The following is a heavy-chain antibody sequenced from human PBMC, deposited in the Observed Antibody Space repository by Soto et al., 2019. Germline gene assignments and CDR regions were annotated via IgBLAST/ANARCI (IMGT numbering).Heavy chain of an antibody. D-gene: IGHD5-18*01. J-gene: IGHJ4*02. V-gene: IGHV3-11*03. Sequence: GGSLRLSCKASGFTFSGHYMNWIRQAPGKGLEWLAYLTNDGGYTYYADSVKGRFTISRDNSKNTLSLQMSSLRVEDTAIYYCAKSFSTYSLGKFDYWGQGALVTVSS. CDR3: AKSFSTYSLGKFDY. CDR2: LTNDGGYT. CDR1: GFTFSGHY.